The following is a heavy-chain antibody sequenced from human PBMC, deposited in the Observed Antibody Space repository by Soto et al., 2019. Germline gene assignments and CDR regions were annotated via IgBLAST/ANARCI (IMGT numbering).Heavy chain of an antibody. J-gene: IGHJ4*02. D-gene: IGHD3-10*01. V-gene: IGHV1-2*04. CDR2: INPNTGGT. Sequence: GASVKVSCKSSGYTFTDYHMHWVRQAPGQGLEWMGWINPNTGGTNYAQKFQGWVTMTRDTSISTAYMELGRLTSDDTAVYYCARSAITMVRGVAPGPRYYFDYWGQGTLVTVS. CDR1: GYTFTDYH. CDR3: ARSAITMVRGVAPGPRYYFDY.